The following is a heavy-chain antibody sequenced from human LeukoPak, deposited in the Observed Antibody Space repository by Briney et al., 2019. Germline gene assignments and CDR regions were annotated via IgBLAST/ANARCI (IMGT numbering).Heavy chain of an antibody. CDR1: GYIFTGYY. V-gene: IGHV1-3*03. CDR2: INAGNGNT. D-gene: IGHD4-17*01. CDR3: ARGPDYGDYYFDY. J-gene: IGHJ4*02. Sequence: GASVTVSCKASGYIFTGYYMHWVRQAPGQGLERMGWINAGNGNTKYSQEFQGRVTITRDTSASTAYMELSSLRSEDMAVYYCARGPDYGDYYFDYWGQGTLDTVSS.